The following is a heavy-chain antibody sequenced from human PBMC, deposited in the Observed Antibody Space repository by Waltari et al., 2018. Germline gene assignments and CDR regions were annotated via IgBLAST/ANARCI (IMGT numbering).Heavy chain of an antibody. CDR3: ARLGFSYGSIDY. V-gene: IGHV4-39*01. CDR1: GGPITTNSHY. D-gene: IGHD5-18*01. J-gene: IGHJ4*02. CDR2: IYYGWST. Sequence: QLQLQESGPGLVKPSETLSLTCSVSGGPITTNSHYWGWIRQPPGKGLEWIGSIYYGWSTYSTPSRRSPSLKSRVSISVDMSKKQFSLRLSSVTAEDTAVYYCARLGFSYGSIDYWGQGTLVTVSS.